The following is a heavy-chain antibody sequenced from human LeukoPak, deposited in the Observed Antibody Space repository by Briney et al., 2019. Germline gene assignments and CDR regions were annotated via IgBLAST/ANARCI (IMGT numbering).Heavy chain of an antibody. D-gene: IGHD3-3*01. Sequence: ASVKVSCEASGYTFTGYYMHWVRQAPGQGLEWMGWINPNSGGTNYAQKFQGRVTMTRDTSISTAYMELSRLRSDDTAVYYCARASYYDFWSGYPFDYWGQGTLVTVSS. CDR1: GYTFTGYY. CDR3: ARASYYDFWSGYPFDY. J-gene: IGHJ4*02. V-gene: IGHV1-2*02. CDR2: INPNSGGT.